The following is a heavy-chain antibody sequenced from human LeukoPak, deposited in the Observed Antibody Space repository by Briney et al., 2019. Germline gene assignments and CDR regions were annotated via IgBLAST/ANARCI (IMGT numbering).Heavy chain of an antibody. D-gene: IGHD3-22*01. V-gene: IGHV1-18*01. CDR2: ISAYNGNT. Sequence: ASVKVSCKASGYTFTSYDINWVRQATGQGLEWMGWISAYNGNTNYAQKLQGRVTMTTDTSTSTAYMELRSLRSDDTAVYYCARSPRYSSGPDYWGQGTLVTVSS. CDR1: GYTFTSYD. CDR3: ARSPRYSSGPDY. J-gene: IGHJ4*02.